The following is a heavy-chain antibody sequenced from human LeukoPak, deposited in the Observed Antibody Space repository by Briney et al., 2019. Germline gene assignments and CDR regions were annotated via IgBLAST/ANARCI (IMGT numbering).Heavy chain of an antibody. D-gene: IGHD3-3*01. CDR2: ISYDGSNK. CDR1: GFTFSSYA. V-gene: IGHV3-30-3*01. J-gene: IGHJ3*02. Sequence: GSLRLSCAASGFTFSSYAMHWVRQAPGKGLEWVAVISYDGSNKYYADSVKGRFTISRDNSKNTLYLQMNSLRAEDTAVYYCARAFGVVIRDAFDIWGQGTMVTVSS. CDR3: ARAFGVVIRDAFDI.